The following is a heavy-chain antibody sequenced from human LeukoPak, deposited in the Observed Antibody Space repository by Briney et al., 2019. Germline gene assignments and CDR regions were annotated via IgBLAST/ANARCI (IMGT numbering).Heavy chain of an antibody. Sequence: GGSLRLSCEASGVTFSSYVMSWVRQAPGKGPEWVSGISGSGGGTYYADSVKGRFTISRDNSKKTLYLQMNSPRAEDTAVYYCAKDRLEGLTTVTTHWFDPWGQGTLVTVSS. D-gene: IGHD4-11*01. CDR2: ISGSGGGT. V-gene: IGHV3-23*01. CDR1: GVTFSSYV. CDR3: AKDRLEGLTTVTTHWFDP. J-gene: IGHJ5*02.